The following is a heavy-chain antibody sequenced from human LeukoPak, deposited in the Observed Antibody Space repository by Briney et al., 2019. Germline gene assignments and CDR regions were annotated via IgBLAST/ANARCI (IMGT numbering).Heavy chain of an antibody. D-gene: IGHD5-18*01. J-gene: IGHJ6*02. Sequence: GGSLRLSCAASGFTFTTYWMHRVRQAPGKGLVWVSHINSDGSITSYADSVKGRFTISRDNAKNTLYLQMNSLRAEDTAVYYCARDAVGTANAVWGQGTTVTVSS. V-gene: IGHV3-74*01. CDR2: INSDGSIT. CDR3: ARDAVGTANAV. CDR1: GFTFTTYW.